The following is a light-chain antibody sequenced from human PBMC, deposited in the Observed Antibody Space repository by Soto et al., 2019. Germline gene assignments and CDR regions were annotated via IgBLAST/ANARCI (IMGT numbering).Light chain of an antibody. J-gene: IGKJ4*01. V-gene: IGKV1-5*03. CDR3: HQFSFSHT. CDR2: KAS. CDR1: QSISNW. Sequence: DIQMTQSPSTLSASVGERVTITCRASQSISNWLAWYQQKPGKAPKLLIYKASTLESGVPSRFSGTGSGTEFTLTISSLQPDDFATYYCHQFSFSHTFGGGAKVEIK.